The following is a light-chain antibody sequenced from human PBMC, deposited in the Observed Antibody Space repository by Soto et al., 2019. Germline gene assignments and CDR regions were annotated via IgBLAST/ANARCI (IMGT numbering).Light chain of an antibody. CDR1: QSISRY. Sequence: DIQMTQSPSSLSASVGDRVTMTCRASQSISRYLSWYQQRPGRAPKLLIYDASSLQSGVPSRFSGSGSGTDFTLTISSLQPEDFATYFCQQSYILSANIFGQGTKVDIK. CDR2: DAS. V-gene: IGKV1-39*01. J-gene: IGKJ2*01. CDR3: QQSYILSANI.